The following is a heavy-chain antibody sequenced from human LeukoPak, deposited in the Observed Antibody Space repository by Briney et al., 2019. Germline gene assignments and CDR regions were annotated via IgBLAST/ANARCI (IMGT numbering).Heavy chain of an antibody. CDR3: ARDLWGTSGYRFDY. V-gene: IGHV3-48*03. CDR2: ISTSGGTI. D-gene: IGHD3-22*01. CDR1: GFLFSSYE. Sequence: GGSLRLSCAASGFLFSSYEMNWVRQAPGKGLEWVSYISTSGGTIYYADSVKGRFTISRDNAKNSLYLQMDSLRDEDTAVYYCARDLWGTSGYRFDYWGQGTLATVSS. J-gene: IGHJ4*02.